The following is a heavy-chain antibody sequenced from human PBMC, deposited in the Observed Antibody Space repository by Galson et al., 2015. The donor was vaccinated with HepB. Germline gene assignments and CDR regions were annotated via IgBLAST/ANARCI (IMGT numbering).Heavy chain of an antibody. J-gene: IGHJ3*02. D-gene: IGHD6-13*01. CDR2: IYYSGST. Sequence: SETLSLTCTVSGGSISSSSYYWGWIRQPPGKGLEWIGSIYYSGSTYYNPSLKSRVTISVDTSKNQFSLKLSSVTAADTAVYYCAKHWGSSWEGGRAFDIWGQGTMVTVSS. V-gene: IGHV4-39*01. CDR1: GGSISSSSYY. CDR3: AKHWGSSWEGGRAFDI.